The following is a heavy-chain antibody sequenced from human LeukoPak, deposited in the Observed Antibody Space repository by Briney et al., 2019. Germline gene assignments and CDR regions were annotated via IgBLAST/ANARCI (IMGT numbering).Heavy chain of an antibody. CDR3: ARDGLSGRNWFDP. CDR1: GFTFSSYW. J-gene: IGHJ5*02. Sequence: GGSLRLSCAASGFTFSSYWMSWVRQAPGKGLERVANIKQDGSEKYYVDSVKGRFTISRDNAKNSLYLQMNSLRAEDTAVYYCARDGLSGRNWFDPWGQGTLVTVSS. CDR2: IKQDGSEK. V-gene: IGHV3-7*01.